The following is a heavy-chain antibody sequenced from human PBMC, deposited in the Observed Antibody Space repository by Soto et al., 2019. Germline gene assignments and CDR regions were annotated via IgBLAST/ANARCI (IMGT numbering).Heavy chain of an antibody. D-gene: IGHD4-17*01. CDR1: GGSISSSSYY. CDR2: IYYSGSS. V-gene: IGHV4-39*01. Sequence: QLQLQESGPGLVKPSETLSLTCTVSGGSISSSSYYWGWIRQPTGKGLEWIGSIYYSGSSYYNPSLKRLVTISVDTSKNQVSLTQSSVTAADAAVYYGGMTTVTIDAVDIWGQGTMVTVAS. CDR3: GMTTVTIDAVDI. J-gene: IGHJ3*02.